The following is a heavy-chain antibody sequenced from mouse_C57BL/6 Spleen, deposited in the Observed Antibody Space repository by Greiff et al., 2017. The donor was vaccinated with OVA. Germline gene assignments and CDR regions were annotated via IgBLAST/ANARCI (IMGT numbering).Heavy chain of an antibody. J-gene: IGHJ4*01. V-gene: IGHV1-15*01. D-gene: IGHD2-2*01. CDR1: GYTFTDYE. CDR2: IDPETGGT. Sequence: QVQLQQSGAELVRPGASVTLSCKASGYTFTDYEMHWVKQTPVHGLEWIGAIDPETGGTAYNQKFKGKAILTADKSSSTAYMELRSLTSEDSTVYYCTRKVTTYYYAMDYWGQGTSVTVSS. CDR3: TRKVTTYYYAMDY.